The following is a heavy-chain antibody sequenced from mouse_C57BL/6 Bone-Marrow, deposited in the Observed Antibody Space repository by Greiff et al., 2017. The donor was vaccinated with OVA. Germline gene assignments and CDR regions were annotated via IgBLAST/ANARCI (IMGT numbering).Heavy chain of an antibody. J-gene: IGHJ3*01. V-gene: IGHV1-69*01. D-gene: IGHD2-5*01. CDR1: GYTFTSYW. CDR2: IDPSDSYT. Sequence: QVQLQQPVAELVMPGASVKLSCKASGYTFTSYWMHWVKQRPGQGLAWIGEIDPSDSYTNYNQKFKGKSTLTVDKSSSTAYMQLSSLTSEDSAVYYCAKVDSNSLFAYWGQGTLVTVSA. CDR3: AKVDSNSLFAY.